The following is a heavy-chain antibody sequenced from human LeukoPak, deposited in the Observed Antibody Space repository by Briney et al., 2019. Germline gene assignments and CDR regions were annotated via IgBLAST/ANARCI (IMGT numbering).Heavy chain of an antibody. V-gene: IGHV3-21*01. CDR1: GFTFSSYS. J-gene: IGHJ4*02. CDR3: ARASRVGAINFDY. CDR2: ISSSSSYI. D-gene: IGHD1-26*01. Sequence: GGSLRLSCAASGFTFSSYSMNWVRQAPGKGLEWVSSISSSSSYIYYADSVKGRFTISRDSAKNSLYLQMNSLRAEDTAVYYCARASRVGAINFDYWGQGTLVTVSS.